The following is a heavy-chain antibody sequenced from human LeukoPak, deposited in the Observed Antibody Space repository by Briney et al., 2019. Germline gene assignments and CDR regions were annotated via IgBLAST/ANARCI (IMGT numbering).Heavy chain of an antibody. Sequence: PSETLSLTCTVSGGSISSYYWSWIRQPPGKGLEWIGYIYYSGSTNYNPSLKSQVTISVDTSQNQFSLKLSSVTAADTAVYYCARHGAYSRSYPFDYWGQGTLVTVSS. J-gene: IGHJ4*02. V-gene: IGHV4-59*08. CDR1: GGSISSYY. CDR3: ARHGAYSRSYPFDY. D-gene: IGHD1-26*01. CDR2: IYYSGST.